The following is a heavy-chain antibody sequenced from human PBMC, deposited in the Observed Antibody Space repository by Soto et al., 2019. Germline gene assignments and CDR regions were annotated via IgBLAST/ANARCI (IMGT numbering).Heavy chain of an antibody. D-gene: IGHD2-15*01. Sequence: QVQLEESGGGVVQPGRSLRLSCEAAGFTFNTYSMHWVRQPPGKGLGWVSILWSAGLTYYADSVKGRFTISRDNSKNTLYLQMNSLRAEDSAVYYCARELPPDLWGQGTLVTVSS. CDR2: LWSAGLT. CDR1: GFTFNTYS. J-gene: IGHJ5*02. CDR3: ARELPPDL. V-gene: IGHV3-NL1*01.